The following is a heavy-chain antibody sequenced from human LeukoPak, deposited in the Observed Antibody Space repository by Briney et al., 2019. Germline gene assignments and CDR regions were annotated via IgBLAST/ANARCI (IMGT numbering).Heavy chain of an antibody. J-gene: IGHJ5*02. CDR3: ARDHCSSTSCYTTYNWFDP. CDR1: GFTVSNHY. V-gene: IGHV3-53*01. Sequence: GGSLRLSCAASGFTVSNHYMNWVRQAPGKGLEWVSVIYSGGSTYYADSVKGRFTISRDNAKNSLYLQMNSLRAEDTAVYYCARDHCSSTSCYTTYNWFDPWGQGTLVTVSS. D-gene: IGHD2-2*02. CDR2: IYSGGST.